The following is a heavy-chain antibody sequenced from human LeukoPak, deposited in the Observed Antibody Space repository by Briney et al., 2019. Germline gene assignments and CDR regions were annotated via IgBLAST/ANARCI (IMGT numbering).Heavy chain of an antibody. Sequence: GGSLRLSCAASGFTFSSYSMNWVRQAPGKGLEWVSSISSSSSYIYYAGSVKGRFTISRDNAKNSLYLQMNSLRAEDTAVYYCAKPPPRYCSSTSCYTGSWGQGTMVTVSS. CDR2: ISSSSSYI. D-gene: IGHD2-2*02. V-gene: IGHV3-21*04. CDR3: AKPPPRYCSSTSCYTGS. CDR1: GFTFSSYS. J-gene: IGHJ3*01.